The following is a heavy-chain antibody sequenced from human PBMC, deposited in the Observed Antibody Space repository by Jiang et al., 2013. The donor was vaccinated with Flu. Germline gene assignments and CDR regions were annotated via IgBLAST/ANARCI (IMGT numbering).Heavy chain of an antibody. J-gene: IGHJ5*02. CDR2: MNPNSGNT. D-gene: IGHD2-15*01. V-gene: IGHV1-8*01. CDR1: GYTFTSYD. CDR3: ASCSGGEGNWFDP. Sequence: GAEVKKPGASVKVSCKASGYTFTSYDINWVRQATGQGLEWMGWMNPNSGNTGYAQKFQGRVTMTTDTSTSTAYMELRSLRSDDTAVYYCASCSGGEGNWFDPWGQGTLVTVSS.